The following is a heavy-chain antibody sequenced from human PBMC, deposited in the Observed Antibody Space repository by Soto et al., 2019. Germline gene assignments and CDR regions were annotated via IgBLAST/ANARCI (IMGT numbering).Heavy chain of an antibody. CDR3: ARWKRVLSEGYCSGGSCYYFDY. CDR1: GGSISSYY. J-gene: IGHJ4*02. Sequence: SETLSLTCTVSGGSISSYYWSWIRQPPGKGLEWNGYIYYSGSTNYNPSLKSRVTISVDTSKNQFSLKLSSVTAADTAVYYCARWKRVLSEGYCSGGSCYYFDYWGQGTLVTVSS. D-gene: IGHD2-15*01. V-gene: IGHV4-59*01. CDR2: IYYSGST.